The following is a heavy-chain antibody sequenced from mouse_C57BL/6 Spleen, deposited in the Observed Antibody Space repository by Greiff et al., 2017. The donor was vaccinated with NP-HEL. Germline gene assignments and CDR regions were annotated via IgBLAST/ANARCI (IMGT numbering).Heavy chain of an antibody. CDR3: ARGYAMDY. Sequence: QVQLQQPGAELVRPGTSVKLSCKASGYTFTSYWMHWVKQRPGQGLEWIGAIDPSDSYTNYNQKFKGKATLTVDTSSSTAYMQLSSLTSEDSAVYYCARGYAMDYWGQGTSVTVSS. J-gene: IGHJ4*01. CDR1: GYTFTSYW. CDR2: IDPSDSYT. V-gene: IGHV1-59*01.